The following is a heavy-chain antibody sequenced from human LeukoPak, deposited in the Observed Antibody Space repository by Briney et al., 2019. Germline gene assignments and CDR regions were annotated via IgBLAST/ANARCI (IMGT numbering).Heavy chain of an antibody. CDR2: ISGNGGST. CDR1: GFTFSIYA. J-gene: IGHJ4*02. D-gene: IGHD1-14*01. CDR3: ARNRGY. V-gene: IGHV3-23*01. Sequence: PGGSLRLSCAASGFTFSIYAMSWVRQTPGKGLEWVSAISGNGGSTFYADSVKGRFSISRDNSKNTLYLQMNSLRVEDTAVYYCARNRGYWGQGTLVTVSS.